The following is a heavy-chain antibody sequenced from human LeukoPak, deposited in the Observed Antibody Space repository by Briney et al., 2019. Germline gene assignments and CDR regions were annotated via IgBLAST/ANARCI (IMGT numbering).Heavy chain of an antibody. V-gene: IGHV3-23*01. Sequence: GGSLSLSCAASGFTFSNYAMSWVRQAPGKGLEWVSAIGGSGFSTFYADSVKGRFTISRDNSKTTLYLHMNSLRAEDTAVYYCAKDIVVVPAAHFDFWGQGTLVTVSS. CDR2: IGGSGFST. CDR3: AKDIVVVPAAHFDF. CDR1: GFTFSNYA. D-gene: IGHD2-2*01. J-gene: IGHJ4*02.